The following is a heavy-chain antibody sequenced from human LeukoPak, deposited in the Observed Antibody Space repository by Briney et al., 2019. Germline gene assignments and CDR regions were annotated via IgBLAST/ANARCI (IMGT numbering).Heavy chain of an antibody. V-gene: IGHV1-8*01. Sequence: ASVKVSCKASGYTFTNYDINWVRQAAGQGLEWMGWMNPNSGNTGYAQKFQGRVTMTRDTSISTAYMELSRLRSDDTAVYYCARGSLWFGDYPLYMDVWGKGTTVTVSS. CDR3: ARGSLWFGDYPLYMDV. CDR2: MNPNSGNT. D-gene: IGHD3-10*01. CDR1: GYTFTNYD. J-gene: IGHJ6*03.